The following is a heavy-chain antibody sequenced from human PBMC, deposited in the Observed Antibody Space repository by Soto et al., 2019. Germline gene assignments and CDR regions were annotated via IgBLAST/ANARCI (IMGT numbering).Heavy chain of an antibody. CDR1: CYNFNNYG. J-gene: IGHJ5*02. V-gene: IGHV1-18*01. Sequence: ASVKGSCQASCYNFNNYGIKWGRPAPGQGLELMGWISAYDGKTTYAEKFQGRVTMTTDASTSTAYMELRSLRSDDTAVYYCARDPHEYWTSYWFDPWGQGTLVTVSS. D-gene: IGHD3-3*01. CDR3: ARDPHEYWTSYWFDP. CDR2: ISAYDGKT.